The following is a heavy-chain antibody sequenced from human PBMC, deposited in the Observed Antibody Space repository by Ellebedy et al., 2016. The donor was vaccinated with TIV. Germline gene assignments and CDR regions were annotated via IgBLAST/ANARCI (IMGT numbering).Heavy chain of an antibody. D-gene: IGHD3-10*01. V-gene: IGHV3-21*01. CDR1: GFNFSGCS. Sequence: PGGSLRLSCAASGFNFSGCSMNRVRQAPGKGLEWVSSISSNLHYIHYRDSVKGRFTISRDNAENSLSLQMDSLRAEDTAVYYCATDRGEGGLPSFFDSWGQGTLVTVST. CDR3: ATDRGEGGLPSFFDS. CDR2: ISSNLHYI. J-gene: IGHJ4*02.